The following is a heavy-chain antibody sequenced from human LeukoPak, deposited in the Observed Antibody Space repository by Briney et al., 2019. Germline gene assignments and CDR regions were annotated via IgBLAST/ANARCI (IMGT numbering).Heavy chain of an antibody. CDR2: ISGSGGST. D-gene: IGHD3-22*01. V-gene: IGHV3-23*01. CDR1: GFTFSSYA. J-gene: IGHJ4*02. CDR3: AKEMGYYYDSSGYYAQPYFDY. Sequence: TGGSLRLSCAASGFTFSSYAMSWVRQAPGKGLEWVSAISGSGGSTYYADSVKGRFTISRDNSKNTLFLQMNSLRAEDTAVYYCAKEMGYYYDSSGYYAQPYFDYWGQGTLVTVSS.